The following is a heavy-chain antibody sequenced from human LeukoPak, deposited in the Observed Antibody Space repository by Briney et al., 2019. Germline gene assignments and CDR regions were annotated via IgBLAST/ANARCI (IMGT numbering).Heavy chain of an antibody. J-gene: IGHJ4*02. D-gene: IGHD7-27*01. CDR3: ARDSRSPLELTGDLNY. Sequence: PGGSLRLSCAASGFTFSTYSIHWVRQAPGKGLEWVAVISYDGSYKYYADSVKGRFTISRDNSKNTLYLQMNSLRAEDTAVYYCARDSRSPLELTGDLNYWGQGTLVTVSS. CDR2: ISYDGSYK. CDR1: GFTFSTYS. V-gene: IGHV3-30*04.